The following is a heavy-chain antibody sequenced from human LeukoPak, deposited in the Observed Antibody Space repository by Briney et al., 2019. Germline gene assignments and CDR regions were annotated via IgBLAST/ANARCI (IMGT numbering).Heavy chain of an antibody. V-gene: IGHV4-39*01. Sequence: PSETLSLTCTVSGGSISISSYYWGWIRDPPGKGLEWIGRIYYSGGTYYNPSLKSRVTISVDTSKNQFSLKLSSVTAADTAVYYCARLLAAAWFDPWGQGTLVTVSS. CDR2: IYYSGGT. CDR1: GGSISISSYY. CDR3: ARLLAAAWFDP. D-gene: IGHD6-25*01. J-gene: IGHJ5*02.